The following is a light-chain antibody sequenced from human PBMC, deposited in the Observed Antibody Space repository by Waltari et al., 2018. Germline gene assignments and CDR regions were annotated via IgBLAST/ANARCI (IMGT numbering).Light chain of an antibody. CDR1: SRDVGAYAS. V-gene: IGLV2-14*01. J-gene: IGLJ2*01. CDR2: DVS. Sequence: QSALTQPASVSGSPGQSITISCTGTSRDVGAYASVSWYQQHPGKAPQVVIYDVSNRPSGVSCRFSGSKSGNTASLTISGLVAEEEAEYYCSSFTSSSPNVVLFGGGTKLTVL. CDR3: SSFTSSSPNVVL.